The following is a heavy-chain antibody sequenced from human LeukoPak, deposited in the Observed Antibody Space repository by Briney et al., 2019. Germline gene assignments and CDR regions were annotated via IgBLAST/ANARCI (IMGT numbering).Heavy chain of an antibody. Sequence: GESLKISCKGSGYSFTSYWIGWVRQMPGKGLEWMGIIYPGDSDTRYSPSFQGQVTISADKSISTAYLQWSSLKASDTAMYYCARRSLIAAAGSWSPDYWAREPWSPSPQ. J-gene: IGHJ4*02. CDR1: GYSFTSYW. V-gene: IGHV5-51*01. CDR3: ARRSLIAAAGSWSPDY. D-gene: IGHD6-13*01. CDR2: IYPGDSDT.